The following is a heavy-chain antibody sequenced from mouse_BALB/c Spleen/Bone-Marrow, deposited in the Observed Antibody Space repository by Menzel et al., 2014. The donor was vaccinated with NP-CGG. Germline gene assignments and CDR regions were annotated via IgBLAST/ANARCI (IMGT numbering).Heavy chain of an antibody. CDR2: INPDRRTI. Sequence: EVKLLESGGGLVQPGGSLKLSCAAPGFDFSTFWMSWVRQAPGKGLEWIGEINPDRRTINYAPTLKDKFIVSRDNAKNTLYLLMSKVRSEDTALYYCARLHYYGYGAYWGQGTLVTVSA. V-gene: IGHV4-1*02. CDR3: ARLHYYGYGAY. CDR1: GFDFSTFW. J-gene: IGHJ3*01. D-gene: IGHD1-2*01.